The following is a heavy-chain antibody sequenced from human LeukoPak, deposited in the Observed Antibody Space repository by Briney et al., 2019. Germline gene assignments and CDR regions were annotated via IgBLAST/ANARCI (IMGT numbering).Heavy chain of an antibody. D-gene: IGHD6-13*01. J-gene: IGHJ4*02. Sequence: HPGGSLRLSCAASGFTFSSYAMSWVRQAPGKGLEWVSAISGSGGSTYYADSVKGRFTISRDNSKNTLYLQMNSLRAEDTAVYYCALEGSSSWSYFDYWGQGTLVTVSS. V-gene: IGHV3-23*01. CDR1: GFTFSSYA. CDR3: ALEGSSSWSYFDY. CDR2: ISGSGGST.